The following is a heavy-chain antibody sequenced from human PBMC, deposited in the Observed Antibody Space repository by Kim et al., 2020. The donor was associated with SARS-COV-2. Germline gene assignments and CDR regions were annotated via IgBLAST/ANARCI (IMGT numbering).Heavy chain of an antibody. V-gene: IGHV1-69*13. CDR1: GGTFSSYA. J-gene: IGHJ5*02. D-gene: IGHD1-1*01. Sequence: SVKVSCKASGGTFSSYAISWVRQAPGQGLEWMGGIIPIFGTANYAQKFQGRVTITADESTSTAYMELSSLRSEDTAVYYCAREELERRQGFDPWGQGTLVTVSS. CDR3: AREELERRQGFDP. CDR2: IIPIFGTA.